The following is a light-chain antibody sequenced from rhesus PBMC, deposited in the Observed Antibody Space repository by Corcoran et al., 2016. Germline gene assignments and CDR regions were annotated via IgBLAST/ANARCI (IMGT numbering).Light chain of an antibody. CDR1: QSISSW. CDR3: QQYNSAPYS. CDR2: KAS. Sequence: DIQMTQSPSSLSASVGDKVTITCQASQSISSWLAWYQHKPGKAPKPLLYKASSLESGAPSRFSGSGSGTDFTLTSSRLQPEDVATYYGQQYNSAPYSFGQGTKVEIK. V-gene: IGKV1-16*01. J-gene: IGKJ2*01.